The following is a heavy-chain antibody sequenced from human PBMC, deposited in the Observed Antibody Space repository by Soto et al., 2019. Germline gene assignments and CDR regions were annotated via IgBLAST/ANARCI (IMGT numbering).Heavy chain of an antibody. D-gene: IGHD3-10*01. CDR3: TRHIKVPKGRVSYYGMDV. Sequence: GGSLRLSCAASGVHFSNAWINWVRQAPGKGLEWVGRIKSKIDGGTTDFAAPVKGRFAISRDDSKNTAYLQMNSLKTEDTAVYYCTRHIKVPKGRVSYYGMDVWGQGTTVTVSS. V-gene: IGHV3-15*07. CDR1: GVHFSNAW. J-gene: IGHJ6*02. CDR2: IKSKIDGGTT.